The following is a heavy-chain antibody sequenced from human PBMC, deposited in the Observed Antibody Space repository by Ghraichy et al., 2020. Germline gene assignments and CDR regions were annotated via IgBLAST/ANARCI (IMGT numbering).Heavy chain of an antibody. CDR1: GGSFSGYY. CDR3: ARPLVWGYGIDV. Sequence: SETLSLTCAVYGGSFSGYYWSWIRQPPGKGLEWIGEINHSGSTNYNPSLKSRVTISVNTSKNQFSLKLSSVTAADTAVYYCARPLVWGYGIDVMGQGTTVTVSS. V-gene: IGHV4-34*01. D-gene: IGHD3-16*01. J-gene: IGHJ6*02. CDR2: INHSGST.